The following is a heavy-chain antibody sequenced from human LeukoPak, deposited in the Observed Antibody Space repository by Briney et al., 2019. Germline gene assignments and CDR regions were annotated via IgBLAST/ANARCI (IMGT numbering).Heavy chain of an antibody. CDR2: INHSGST. Sequence: SETLSLTCAVYGGSFSGYYWSWIRQPPGKGLEWIGEINHSGSTNYNPSLKSRVTISVDTSKNQFSLKLSSVTAADTAVYYCAGGIAAAGTDGDYWGRGTLVTVSS. CDR1: GGSFSGYY. V-gene: IGHV4-34*01. D-gene: IGHD6-13*01. J-gene: IGHJ4*02. CDR3: AGGIAAAGTDGDY.